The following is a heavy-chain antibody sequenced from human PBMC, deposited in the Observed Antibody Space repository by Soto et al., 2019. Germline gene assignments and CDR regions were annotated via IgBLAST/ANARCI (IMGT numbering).Heavy chain of an antibody. D-gene: IGHD2-21*01. CDR2: IRGTT. J-gene: IGHJ3*02. CDR1: GFTFTSYS. Sequence: EVQLVESGGGLVQPGGSLGLSCAASGFTFTSYSMNWVRQAPGKGLEWVSYIRGTTHYADSVKGRFTISRDNARSSLYLQMNSLRADDTAVYYCARDDSFAFDIWGQGTMVTVSS. V-gene: IGHV3-48*01. CDR3: ARDDSFAFDI.